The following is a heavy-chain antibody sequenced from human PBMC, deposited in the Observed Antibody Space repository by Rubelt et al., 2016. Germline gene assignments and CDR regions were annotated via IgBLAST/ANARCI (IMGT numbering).Heavy chain of an antibody. Sequence: GSISSNNWWTWLRQPPGKGLEWLSYISGSGTTIYYADSVKGRFTISRDNSKNTLYLQMNSLKAEDTAKYYCAKDIRGYSSSWSTFHYWGQGTLVTVSS. CDR1: GSISSNNW. CDR2: ISGSGTTI. CDR3: AKDIRGYSSSWSTFHY. J-gene: IGHJ4*02. D-gene: IGHD6-13*01. V-gene: IGHV3-48*01.